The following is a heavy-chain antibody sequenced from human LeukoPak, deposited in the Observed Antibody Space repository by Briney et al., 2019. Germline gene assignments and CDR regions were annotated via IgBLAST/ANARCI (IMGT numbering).Heavy chain of an antibody. J-gene: IGHJ4*02. V-gene: IGHV4-39*07. CDR3: ARAGKRSITTLENKFDY. CDR1: GGSISSSSYY. CDR2: IYYSGST. D-gene: IGHD3-3*01. Sequence: SETLSLTCTVSGGSISSSSYYWGWIRQPPGKGLEWIGSIYYSGSTYYNPSLKSRVTISVDTSKNQFSLKLSSVTAADTAVYYCARAGKRSITTLENKFDYWGQGTLVTVSS.